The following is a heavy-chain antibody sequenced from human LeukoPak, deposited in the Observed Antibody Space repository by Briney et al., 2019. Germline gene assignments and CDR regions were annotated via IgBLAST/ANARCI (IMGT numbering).Heavy chain of an antibody. CDR3: ARTYTADY. CDR2: IRYDGNNK. CDR1: GFTFSSTG. Sequence: SGGSLRLSCTASGFTFSSTGMHWVRQAPGKGLEWVSYIRYDGNNKYYGDSVKGRLTVSRDNSKNTLYLQMNSLRVEDTAVYYWARTYTADYWGQGTLVTVSS. J-gene: IGHJ4*02. V-gene: IGHV3-30*02. D-gene: IGHD2-2*02.